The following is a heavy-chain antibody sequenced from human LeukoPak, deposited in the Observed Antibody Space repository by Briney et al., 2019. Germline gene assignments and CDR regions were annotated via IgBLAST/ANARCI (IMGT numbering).Heavy chain of an antibody. CDR3: ATSTRSRGPAFDI. D-gene: IGHD2/OR15-2a*01. CDR1: GGSISSYY. CDR2: VYYTGST. V-gene: IGHV4-59*08. J-gene: IGHJ3*02. Sequence: SETLSLTCTVSGGSISSYYWSWIRQPPGKGLGWIGYVYYTGSTNYNPSLKSRVTISLDTSKNQFSLKLSSVTAADTAVYYCATSTRSRGPAFDIWGQGTVVTVS.